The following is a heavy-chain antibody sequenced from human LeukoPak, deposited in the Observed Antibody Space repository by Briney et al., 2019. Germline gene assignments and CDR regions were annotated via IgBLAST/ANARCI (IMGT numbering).Heavy chain of an antibody. CDR1: GGTFSSYA. D-gene: IGHD3-3*01. J-gene: IGHJ5*02. Sequence: GASVKVSCKASGGTFSSYAISWVRQAPGQGLEWMGRIIPIFGIANYAQKFQGRVTITADKSTSTAYMELSSLRSEDTAVYHCASDQYYDFWSGPRNWFDPWGQGTLVTVSS. CDR3: ASDQYYDFWSGPRNWFDP. V-gene: IGHV1-69*04. CDR2: IIPIFGIA.